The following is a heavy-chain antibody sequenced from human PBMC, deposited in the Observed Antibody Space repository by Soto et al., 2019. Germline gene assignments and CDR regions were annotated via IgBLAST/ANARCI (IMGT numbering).Heavy chain of an antibody. Sequence: GGSLRLSCAASGFTFSSYWMHWVRQAPGKGLVWVSRINSDGSSTSYADSVKGRFTISRDNAKNTLYLQMNSLRAEDTAVYYCAKDGLAPIQDYWGQGTLVTVSS. CDR1: GFTFSSYW. J-gene: IGHJ4*02. D-gene: IGHD6-19*01. CDR2: INSDGSST. CDR3: AKDGLAPIQDY. V-gene: IGHV3-74*01.